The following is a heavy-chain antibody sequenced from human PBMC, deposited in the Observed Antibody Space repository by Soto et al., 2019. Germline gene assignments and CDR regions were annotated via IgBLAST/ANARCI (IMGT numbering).Heavy chain of an antibody. CDR3: ARGGDVNYYHGMDV. CDR1: GYTFTSYG. V-gene: IGHV1-18*01. CDR2: ISAYNGKT. D-gene: IGHD2-21*02. Sequence: QVQLVQSGGEVKKPGASVKLSCTASGYTFTSYGISWVRQAPGQGLEWMGWISAYNGKTNYAQNVQGRVTMTTDTSTRTAYMDLRSLRSDDTAVYYCARGGDVNYYHGMDVSGQGTTVTVSS. J-gene: IGHJ6*02.